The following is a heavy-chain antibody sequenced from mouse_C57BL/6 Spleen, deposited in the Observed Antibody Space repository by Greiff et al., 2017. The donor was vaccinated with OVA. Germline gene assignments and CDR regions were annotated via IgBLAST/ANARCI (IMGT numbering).Heavy chain of an antibody. CDR2: ILPGSGST. Sequence: QVQLKQSGAELMKPGASVKLSCKATGYTFTGYWIEWVKQRPGHGLAWIGDILPGSGSTNYNEKFKGKATFTADTSSNTAYMPLSSLTPEDSAIYYCARAITTVGATWGQGTTLTVSS. CDR1: GYTFTGYW. D-gene: IGHD1-1*01. J-gene: IGHJ2*01. CDR3: ARAITTVGAT. V-gene: IGHV1-9*01.